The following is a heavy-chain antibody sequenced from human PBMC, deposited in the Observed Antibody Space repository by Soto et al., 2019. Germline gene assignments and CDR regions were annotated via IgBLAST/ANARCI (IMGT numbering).Heavy chain of an antibody. CDR3: TTYDFWXXXDY. J-gene: IGHJ4*02. CDR1: GFTFSNAW. D-gene: IGHD3-3*01. V-gene: IGHV3-15*07. CDR2: IKSKTDGGTT. Sequence: PGGFLRLSCAASGFTFSNAWMNWVRQAPGKGLEWVGRIKSKTDGGTTDYAAPVKGRFTISRDDSKNTLYLQMNSLKTEDTAAXXCTTYDFWXXXDYXGQGTLVTVSS.